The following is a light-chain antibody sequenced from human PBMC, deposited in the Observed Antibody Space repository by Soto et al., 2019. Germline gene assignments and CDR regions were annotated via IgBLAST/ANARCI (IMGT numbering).Light chain of an antibody. Sequence: QCALTEPPSATGSTGESVTISCTGTKNDVGFYDFVSWYQHHPGKAPRLIIYEVVQRPSGVPDRFSGSKSGNTASLTVSGLQAADEADYFCKSYAGSNTYVFGSGTKVTVL. CDR2: EVV. CDR1: KNDVGFYDF. V-gene: IGLV2-8*01. J-gene: IGLJ1*01. CDR3: KSYAGSNTYV.